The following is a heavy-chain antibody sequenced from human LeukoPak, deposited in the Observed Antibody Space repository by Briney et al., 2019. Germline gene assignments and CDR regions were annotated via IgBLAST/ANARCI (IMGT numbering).Heavy chain of an antibody. J-gene: IGHJ4*02. CDR3: AKISVIAAAGRDY. D-gene: IGHD6-13*01. Sequence: PGGSLRLSCEASGFTFSSYAMSWVRQAPGKGLEWVSTISGNGGRTYYADSGKGRFTISRDNSKNTLYLQMNSLRAEDTAVYYCAKISVIAAAGRDYWGQGTLVTVSS. CDR1: GFTFSSYA. CDR2: ISGNGGRT. V-gene: IGHV3-23*01.